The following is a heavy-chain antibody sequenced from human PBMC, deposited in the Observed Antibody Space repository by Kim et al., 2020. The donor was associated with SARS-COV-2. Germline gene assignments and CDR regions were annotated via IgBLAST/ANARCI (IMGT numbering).Heavy chain of an antibody. CDR3: AREHPYCTNGVCHTRWFLINHYYYGMDV. CDR1: GFTFSSYW. Sequence: GGSLRLSCAASGFTFSSYWMHWVRQAPGKGLVWVSRINSDGSSTSYADSVKGRFTISRDNAKNTLYLQMNSLRAEDTAVYYCAREHPYCTNGVCHTRWFLINHYYYGMDVWGQGTTVTVSS. V-gene: IGHV3-74*01. D-gene: IGHD2-8*01. J-gene: IGHJ6*02. CDR2: INSDGSST.